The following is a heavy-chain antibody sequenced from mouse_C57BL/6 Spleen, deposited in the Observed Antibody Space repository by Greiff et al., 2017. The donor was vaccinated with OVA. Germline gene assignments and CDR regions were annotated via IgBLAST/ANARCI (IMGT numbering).Heavy chain of an antibody. D-gene: IGHD2-3*01. V-gene: IGHV14-3*01. J-gene: IGHJ4*01. CDR3: ARSRPYDGYYYAMDY. CDR2: IDPANGNT. CDR1: GFNIKNTY. Sequence: VQLKESVAELVRPGASVKLSCTASGFNIKNTYMHWVKQRPEQGLEWIGRIDPANGNTKYAPKFQGKATITADTSSNTAYLQLSSLTSEDTAIYYCARSRPYDGYYYAMDYWGQGTSVTVSS.